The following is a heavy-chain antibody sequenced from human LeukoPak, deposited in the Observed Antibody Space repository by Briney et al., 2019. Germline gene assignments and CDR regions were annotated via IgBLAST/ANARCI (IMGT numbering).Heavy chain of an antibody. Sequence: PSETLSLTCAVYGGSFSAYFWSWIRQPPGKGLEGIGEINHSGSTNYNPSLKSRVTISVDTFKNQFSLNLSSVTAADTAVYYCARWAGGDGYNVHFDYWGQGTLVTVSS. CDR1: GGSFSAYF. D-gene: IGHD5-24*01. CDR2: INHSGST. V-gene: IGHV4-34*01. CDR3: ARWAGGDGYNVHFDY. J-gene: IGHJ4*02.